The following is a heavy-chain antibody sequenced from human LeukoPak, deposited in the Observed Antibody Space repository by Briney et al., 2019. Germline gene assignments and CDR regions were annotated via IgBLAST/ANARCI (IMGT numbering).Heavy chain of an antibody. CDR3: ARADSSGYYRIDYFHY. V-gene: IGHV4-61*01. D-gene: IGHD3-22*01. CDR1: GGSVSSGSYY. CDR2: IYYSGST. Sequence: SETLSLTCTVSGGSVSSGSYYWSWIRQPPGKGLEWTGYIYYSGSTNYNPSLKSRVTISVDTSKTQFSLKLSSVTAADTAVYFCARADSSGYYRIDYFHYWGQGTLVTVSS. J-gene: IGHJ4*02.